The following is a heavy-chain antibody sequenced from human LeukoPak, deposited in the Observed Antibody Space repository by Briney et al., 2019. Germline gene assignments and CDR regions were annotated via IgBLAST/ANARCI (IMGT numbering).Heavy chain of an antibody. CDR3: ARDQGGWNFVRVYHYYYMDV. CDR1: GYTFTSYG. D-gene: IGHD3-10*02. V-gene: IGHV1-18*01. J-gene: IGHJ6*03. Sequence: ASVKVSCKASGYTFTSYGISWVRQAPGQGLEWMGWISAYNGNTNYAQKLQGRVTMTTDTSTSTAYMELRSLRSDDTAVYYCARDQGGWNFVRVYHYYYMDVWGKGTTVTISS. CDR2: ISAYNGNT.